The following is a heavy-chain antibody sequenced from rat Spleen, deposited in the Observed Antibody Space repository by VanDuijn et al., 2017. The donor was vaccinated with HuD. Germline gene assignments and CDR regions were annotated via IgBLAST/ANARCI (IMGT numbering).Heavy chain of an antibody. CDR3: SREGFYGNYLDH. V-gene: IGHV3-3*01. CDR2: INSAGST. J-gene: IGHJ2*01. Sequence: EVQLQESGPGLVKPSQSLSLTCSVIGYSITSSYRWNWIRKFPGSKLEWMGYINSAGSTNYNPSLKSRISITRDTSKNQFFLQLNSVTIEDTATYYCSREGFYGNYLDHWGQGVMVTVSP. CDR1: GYSITSSYR. D-gene: IGHD1-11*01.